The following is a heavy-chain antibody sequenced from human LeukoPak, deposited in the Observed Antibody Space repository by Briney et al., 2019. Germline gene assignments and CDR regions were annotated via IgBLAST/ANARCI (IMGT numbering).Heavy chain of an antibody. CDR3: GSAPHYYDSSGYHDY. CDR2: INHSGST. J-gene: IGHJ4*02. D-gene: IGHD3-22*01. Sequence: SETLSLTCAVYGGSFSGYYWSWIRQPPGKGLEWIGEINHSGSTNYNPSLKSRVTISVDTSKNQFSLKLSSVTAADTAVYYCGSAPHYYDSSGYHDYWGQGTLVTVSS. CDR1: GGSFSGYY. V-gene: IGHV4-34*01.